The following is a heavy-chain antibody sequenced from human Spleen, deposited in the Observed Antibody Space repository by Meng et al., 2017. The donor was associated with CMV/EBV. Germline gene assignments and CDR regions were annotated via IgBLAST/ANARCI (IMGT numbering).Heavy chain of an antibody. V-gene: IGHV4-59*01. D-gene: IGHD3/OR15-3a*01. CDR2: IYYSGNT. CDR1: DGSISSYY. CDR3: ARASDFWTGYYSPGAFDV. J-gene: IGHJ3*01. Sequence: SETLSLTCSVSDGSISSYYWNWIRQPPGKGLEWIGYIYYSGNTNHNPSLKSRVTISVDMSKNQVSLKLSSVTAADTAVYYCARASDFWTGYYSPGAFDVWGQGTMVTVSS.